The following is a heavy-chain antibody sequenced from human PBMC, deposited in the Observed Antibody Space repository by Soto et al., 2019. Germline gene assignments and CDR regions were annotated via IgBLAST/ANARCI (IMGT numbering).Heavy chain of an antibody. CDR1: EFSFSSYA. CDR3: XXGKFXXIXTRTDYFDY. V-gene: IGHV3-23*01. CDR2: ISGSGDTT. D-gene: IGHD2-2*01. Sequence: EVQLLESGGGLVQPGGSLRLSCSASEFSFSSYAMNWVRQAPGKGLEWVSGISGSGDTTNYADSVKGRFTISRDNXXXXXXLXXXXXXXXXXXXXXXXXGKFXXIXTRTDYFDYWGQGTLVTVSS. J-gene: IGHJ4*02.